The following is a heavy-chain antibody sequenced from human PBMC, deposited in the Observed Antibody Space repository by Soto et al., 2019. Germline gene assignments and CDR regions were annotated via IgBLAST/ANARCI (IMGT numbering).Heavy chain of an antibody. Sequence: QVRLQESGPGLVKPSETLSLTCTVTGGSISSYYWSWIRQPPGKGLEWIGYIYYSGSTNNNPSLKSRVTISVDTSKNQFSLKLSSVTAADTAVYYCARHGYCSSSSCYAYNFYGMDVWGQGTTVTVSS. J-gene: IGHJ6*02. CDR3: ARHGYCSSSSCYAYNFYGMDV. CDR1: GGSISSYY. D-gene: IGHD2-2*03. CDR2: IYYSGST. V-gene: IGHV4-59*08.